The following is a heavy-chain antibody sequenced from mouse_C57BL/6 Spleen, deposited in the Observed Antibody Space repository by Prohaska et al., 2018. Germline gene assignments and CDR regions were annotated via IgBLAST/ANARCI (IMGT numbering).Heavy chain of an antibody. CDR1: VIDFSRYW. CDR3: ASPNRDWYFDV. Sequence: EVKLLQSGGGLVQPGGSLKLSCAASVIDFSRYWMSWVRRAPGKGLEWIGEINSESSTINYAPSLKDKFIISRDNAKNTLYLQMSKVRSEDTALYYCASPNRDWYFDVWGTGTTVSVCS. J-gene: IGHJ1*03. V-gene: IGHV4-1*01. D-gene: IGHD2-2*01. CDR2: INSESSTI.